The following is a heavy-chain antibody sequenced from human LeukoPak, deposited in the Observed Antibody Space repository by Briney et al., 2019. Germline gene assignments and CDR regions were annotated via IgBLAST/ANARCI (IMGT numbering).Heavy chain of an antibody. V-gene: IGHV4-34*01. D-gene: IGHD1-1*01. Sequence: SETLSLTCAVYGGSFSGYYWSWIRQPPGKGLEWIGEINHSGSTNYNPSLKSRVTTSVDTSKNQFSLKLSSVTAADTAVYYCARQTFYKFDYWGQGTLVTVSS. CDR1: GGSFSGYY. CDR3: ARQTFYKFDY. J-gene: IGHJ4*02. CDR2: INHSGST.